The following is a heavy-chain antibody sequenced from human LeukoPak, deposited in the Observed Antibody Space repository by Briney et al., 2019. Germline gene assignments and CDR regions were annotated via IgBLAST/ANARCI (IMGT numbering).Heavy chain of an antibody. CDR3: ARDPRWLTPDCTSTSCYENYFDP. Sequence: SETVSLTCAVSGYSISNGYQWAWIRQPPGKTLEWIGSIYHSGSAHYNPSLKSRVTISVDTSNNHFSLRLSSVTAADTAVYYCARDPRWLTPDCTSTSCYENYFDPWGQGTLVTVSS. V-gene: IGHV4-38-2*02. CDR2: IYHSGSA. D-gene: IGHD2-2*01. J-gene: IGHJ5*02. CDR1: GYSISNGYQ.